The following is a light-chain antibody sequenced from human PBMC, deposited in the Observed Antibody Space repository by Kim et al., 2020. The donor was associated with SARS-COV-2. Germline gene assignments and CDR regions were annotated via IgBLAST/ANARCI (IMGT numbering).Light chain of an antibody. CDR1: QGIGNW. CDR2: AAS. Sequence: DVRMTQSPSSLSASVGDRVTITCRASQGIGNWLAWYQQKPGKVPKLLIYAASALHSGVPSRFSGSGSGTDFTLTINSLQPADFATYFCRNYKTAPRTFGQGTQVDIK. V-gene: IGKV1-27*01. J-gene: IGKJ1*01. CDR3: RNYKTAPRT.